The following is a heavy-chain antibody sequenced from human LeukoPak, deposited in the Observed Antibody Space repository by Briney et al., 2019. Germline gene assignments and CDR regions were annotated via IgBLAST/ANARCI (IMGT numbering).Heavy chain of an antibody. CDR3: ARTIGQYSNSWLYFYYGLDV. V-gene: IGHV3-30*04. D-gene: IGHD6-13*01. CDR1: GFTFSSYA. Sequence: GRSLRLSCAASGFTFSSYAMHWVRQAPGKGLEWVVVISYDGSNKYYADSVKGRFTISRDNSKSTLYLQMNSLRTEDTAVYYCARTIGQYSNSWLYFYYGLDVWGQGTTVTVSS. J-gene: IGHJ6*02. CDR2: ISYDGSNK.